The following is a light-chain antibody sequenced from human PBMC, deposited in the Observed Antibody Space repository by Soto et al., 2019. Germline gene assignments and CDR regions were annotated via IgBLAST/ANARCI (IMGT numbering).Light chain of an antibody. J-gene: IGKJ1*01. CDR1: QSVSTY. CDR2: DAS. CDR3: QQRNNWPRT. V-gene: IGKV3-11*01. Sequence: DNVLTQSPDTLSLSPGERAKLSCRASQSVSTYLAWYQQKPGQGPRILIYDASNRDTGIPARFSGSGSGTDFTLTISRLEPEDYEIYYCQQRNNWPRTFGQGTKVDI.